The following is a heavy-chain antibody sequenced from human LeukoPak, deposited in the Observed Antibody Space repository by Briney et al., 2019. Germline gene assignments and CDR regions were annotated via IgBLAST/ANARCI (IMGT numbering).Heavy chain of an antibody. CDR2: MTGTSDII. V-gene: IGHV3-48*01. CDR1: GFTFNIYS. J-gene: IGHJ4*02. Sequence: WGSLRLSCVASGFTFNIYSMNWVRQAPGKGLEWVSYMTGTSDIIKYADSVKGRFTVSRDNAKNSLYLQMNSLRAEDTAVYYCTTSSGYLNYWGQGTLVTVSS. D-gene: IGHD3-22*01. CDR3: TTSSGYLNY.